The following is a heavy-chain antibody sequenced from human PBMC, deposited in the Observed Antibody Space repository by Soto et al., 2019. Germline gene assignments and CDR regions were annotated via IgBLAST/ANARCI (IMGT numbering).Heavy chain of an antibody. V-gene: IGHV4-39*01. CDR1: GGSIRSSAYY. D-gene: IGHD3-22*01. J-gene: IGHJ4*02. Sequence: QLQLQESGPGLVKPSETLSLTCTVSGGSIRSSAYYWGWIRQPPGKGLEWIGSIYYSGSTYYNPSLTSPVTPSLDTSTHLCSPMLRSVTAADSAVYYCGRPGYYGRSGHFGWIDYWGQGTLVTVSS. CDR2: IYYSGST. CDR3: GRPGYYGRSGHFGWIDY.